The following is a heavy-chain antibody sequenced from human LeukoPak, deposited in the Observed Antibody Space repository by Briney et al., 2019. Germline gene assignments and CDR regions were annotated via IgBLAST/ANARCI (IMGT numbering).Heavy chain of an antibody. V-gene: IGHV4-31*03. J-gene: IGHJ5*02. Sequence: PSETLSLTCTVSGGSISSGGYYWSWIRQHPGKGLEWIGYIYYSGSTYYNPSLKSRVTISVDTSKNQFSLKLSSVTAADTAVYYCARVPHHYYGSSGYPYNWFDPWGQGTLVTVSS. CDR1: GGSISSGGYY. CDR3: ARVPHHYYGSSGYPYNWFDP. CDR2: IYYSGST. D-gene: IGHD3-22*01.